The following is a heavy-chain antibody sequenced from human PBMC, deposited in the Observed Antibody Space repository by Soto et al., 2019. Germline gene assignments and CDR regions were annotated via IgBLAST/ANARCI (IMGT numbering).Heavy chain of an antibody. CDR3: ARQSLLPCYGMDV. Sequence: QVQLQESGPGLVKPSETLSLTCTVSGGSISSYYWSWIRQPPGKGLEWIGYIYYSGSTNYNPSLKSRLTISVDTSNNQFSLKLSSVTAADTVVYYCARQSLLPCYGMDVWGQGTTVTVSS. J-gene: IGHJ6*02. D-gene: IGHD1-26*01. CDR2: IYYSGST. CDR1: GGSISSYY. V-gene: IGHV4-59*08.